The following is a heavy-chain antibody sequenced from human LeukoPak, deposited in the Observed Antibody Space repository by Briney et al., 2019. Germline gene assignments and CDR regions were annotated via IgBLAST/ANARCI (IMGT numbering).Heavy chain of an antibody. CDR2: IIPIFGTA. Sequence: ASVKVSCKASGYTFTSYGISWVRQAPGQGLEWMGGIIPIFGTANYAQKFQGRVTITADESTSTAYMELSSLRSEDTAVYYCARGGHPYYYDSSGYFDYWGQGTLVTVSS. V-gene: IGHV1-69*13. J-gene: IGHJ4*02. CDR3: ARGGHPYYYDSSGYFDY. CDR1: GYTFTSYG. D-gene: IGHD3-22*01.